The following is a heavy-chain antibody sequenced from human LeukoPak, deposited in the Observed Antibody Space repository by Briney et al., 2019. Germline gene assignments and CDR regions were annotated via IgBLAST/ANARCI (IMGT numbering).Heavy chain of an antibody. V-gene: IGHV3-23*01. CDR3: MRSDYGGLVDP. J-gene: IGHJ5*02. D-gene: IGHD3-16*01. Sequence: GGSLRLSCAASGFTLRNYVMTWVRQAAGKGLEWVSTISGSGGSTYYADSVKGRFIISRDDSNNTVYLQMSSLRAEDTATYFCMRSDYGGLVDPWGQGTLVIVSS. CDR1: GFTLRNYV. CDR2: ISGSGGST.